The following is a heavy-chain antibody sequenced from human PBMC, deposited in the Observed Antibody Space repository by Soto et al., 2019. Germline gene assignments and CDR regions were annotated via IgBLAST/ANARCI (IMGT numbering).Heavy chain of an antibody. J-gene: IGHJ3*02. Sequence: SETLSLTCTVSGGSISSISYYWGWIRQPPGKGLEWIGSTYYSGSTYYNPSLKSRVTISVDTSKNQFSLKLSSVTAADTAVYYCARPLVFGVVIAGAFDIWGQGTMVTVSS. CDR3: ARPLVFGVVIAGAFDI. CDR2: TYYSGST. CDR1: GGSISSISYY. D-gene: IGHD3-3*01. V-gene: IGHV4-39*01.